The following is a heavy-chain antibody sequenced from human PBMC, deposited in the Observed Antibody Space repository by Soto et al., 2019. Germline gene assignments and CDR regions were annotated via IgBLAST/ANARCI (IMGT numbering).Heavy chain of an antibody. J-gene: IGHJ4*02. D-gene: IGHD3-10*01. V-gene: IGHV1-58*01. Sequence: SVKVSCKAAGFTFTSSAVQWVRQARGQRLEWIGWIVVGSGNTNYAQKFQERVTITRDMSTSTAYMELSSLRSEDTAVYYCAREREGLYYGSGLPPAYWGQGTLVTVSS. CDR1: GFTFTSSA. CDR3: AREREGLYYGSGLPPAY. CDR2: IVVGSGNT.